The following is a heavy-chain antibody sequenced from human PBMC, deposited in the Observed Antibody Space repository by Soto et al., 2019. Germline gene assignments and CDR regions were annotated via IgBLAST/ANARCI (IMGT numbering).Heavy chain of an antibody. CDR2: IDPSDSYT. CDR1: TYSFTKYW. D-gene: IGHD6-6*01. Sequence: GESLKISCWGSTYSFTKYWITWVRQVPGRGLEWMGRIDPSDSYTSYSPSFRGHVTMSADKSNNTAFLHWSSLKASDSAIYYCARHLSASSVGYYYGMVLWGQETTVTVSS. CDR3: ARHLSASSVGYYYGMVL. J-gene: IGHJ6*02. V-gene: IGHV5-10-1*01.